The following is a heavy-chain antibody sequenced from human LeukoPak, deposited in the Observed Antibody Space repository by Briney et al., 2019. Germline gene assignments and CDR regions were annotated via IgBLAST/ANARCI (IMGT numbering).Heavy chain of an antibody. CDR2: INQDGSET. D-gene: IGHD5-24*01. J-gene: IGHJ3*01. CDR3: VRGFDGYFGFDL. CDR1: GFTFSSYA. Sequence: GGSLRLSCAASGFTFSSYAMSWVRQAPGEGLEWVANINQDGSETFYVDSVKGRFTISRDNGKNSIFVQMDSLRAEDTAVYYCVRGFDGYFGFDLWGQGTMVTVSS. V-gene: IGHV3-7*05.